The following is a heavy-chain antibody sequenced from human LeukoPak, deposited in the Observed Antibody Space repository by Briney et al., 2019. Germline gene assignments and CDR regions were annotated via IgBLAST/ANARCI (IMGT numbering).Heavy chain of an antibody. Sequence: GGSLRLSCAASGFTFSSYWMSWVRQAPGKGLEWVANIKQDGSEKYYADSVKGRFTISRDKSKNTLYLQMNSLRAEDTAVYYCAKDESSSWYDWFDPWGQGTLVTVSS. V-gene: IGHV3-7*01. CDR1: GFTFSSYW. CDR3: AKDESSSWYDWFDP. J-gene: IGHJ5*02. D-gene: IGHD6-13*01. CDR2: IKQDGSEK.